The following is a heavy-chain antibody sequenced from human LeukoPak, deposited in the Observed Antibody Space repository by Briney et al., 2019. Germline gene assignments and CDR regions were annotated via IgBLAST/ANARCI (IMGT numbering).Heavy chain of an antibody. D-gene: IGHD2-15*01. J-gene: IGHJ6*03. Sequence: GESLKISCKGSGYSFTSYWIGWVRQMPGKGLEWMGIIYPGDSDTRYSPSFQGQVTISADKSISTAYLQWSSLKASDTAMYYCARFERRGMPGYCSGGSCPSYYYYYMDVWGKGTTVTVSS. V-gene: IGHV5-51*01. CDR1: GYSFTSYW. CDR2: IYPGDSDT. CDR3: ARFERRGMPGYCSGGSCPSYYYYYMDV.